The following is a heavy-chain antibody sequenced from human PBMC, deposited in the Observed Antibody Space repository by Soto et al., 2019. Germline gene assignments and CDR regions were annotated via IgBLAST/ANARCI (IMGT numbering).Heavy chain of an antibody. CDR1: GFMFSTYG. CDR2: ISYDGSVK. J-gene: IGHJ4*02. D-gene: IGHD3-10*01. V-gene: IGHV3-30*03. CDR3: ASGSGPYNY. Sequence: QVQLLQSGGGVVQPGRSLRLSCVSSGFMFSTYGMHWVRQAPGKGLEWVALISYDGSVKYHADFVKGRFTISRDNSKNTLYLQMDTLGPADTAVYFCASGSGPYNYWGQGSLVTVSS.